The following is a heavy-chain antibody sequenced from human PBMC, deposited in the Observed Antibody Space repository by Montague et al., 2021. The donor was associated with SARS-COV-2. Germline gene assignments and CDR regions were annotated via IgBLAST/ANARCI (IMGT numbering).Heavy chain of an antibody. CDR3: ARAPSSRWYRGFDY. D-gene: IGHD6-13*01. CDR1: SGSFSGYY. Sequence: SETLSLTCAVYSGSFSGYYWSWIRQPPGKGLEWIGEINHSGSTNYNPSLKSRVTISVDTSKNQFSLKLSSVTAADTAVYYCARAPSSRWYRGFDYWGQGTLVTVSS. J-gene: IGHJ4*02. CDR2: INHSGST. V-gene: IGHV4-34*01.